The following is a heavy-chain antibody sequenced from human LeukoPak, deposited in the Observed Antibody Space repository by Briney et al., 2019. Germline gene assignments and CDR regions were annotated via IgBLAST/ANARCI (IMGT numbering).Heavy chain of an antibody. CDR2: MNPNSGNT. CDR3: ARVPYSSGWFWSHPNWFDP. Sequence: ASVKVSCKASGYTFTSYDINWVRQATGQGLEWMGWMNPNSGNTGYAQKFQGRVTMTRNTSISTAYMELSSLRSEDTAVYYCARVPYSSGWFWSHPNWFDPWGQGTLVTVSS. D-gene: IGHD6-19*01. CDR1: GYTFTSYD. J-gene: IGHJ5*02. V-gene: IGHV1-8*01.